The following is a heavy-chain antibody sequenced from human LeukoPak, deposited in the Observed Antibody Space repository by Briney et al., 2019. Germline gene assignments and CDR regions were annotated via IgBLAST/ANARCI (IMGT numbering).Heavy chain of an antibody. Sequence: SVKVSRKASVGTFTIYAISWGRQAPGQGLEWVGGIIAIFGTANTAQKFQGRVTITADESTSTAYMELSSLRSEDTAVYYCGKGRAQYYYSYYYMDVWGKGTTVTVSS. CDR2: IIAIFGTA. V-gene: IGHV1-69*01. CDR3: GKGRAQYYYSYYYMDV. CDR1: VGTFTIYA. J-gene: IGHJ6*03. D-gene: IGHD1-26*01.